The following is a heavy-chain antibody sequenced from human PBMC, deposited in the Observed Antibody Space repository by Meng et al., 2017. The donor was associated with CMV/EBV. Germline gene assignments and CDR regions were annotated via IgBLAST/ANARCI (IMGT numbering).Heavy chain of an antibody. CDR2: IRSKANSYAT. V-gene: IGHV3-73*01. J-gene: IGHJ5*02. D-gene: IGHD5-12*01. CDR3: TRLGDAPLRRGFDP. Sequence: GGSLRLSCAASGFTFSGSAMHWVRQASGKGLEWVSRIRSKANSYATAYAASVKGRFTISRDDSKNTAYLQMNSLKTEDTAVYYCTRLGDAPLRRGFDPWGQGTLVTVSS. CDR1: GFTFSGSA.